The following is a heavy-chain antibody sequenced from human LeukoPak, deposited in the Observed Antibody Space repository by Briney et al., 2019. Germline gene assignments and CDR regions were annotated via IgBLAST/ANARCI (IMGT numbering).Heavy chain of an antibody. Sequence: PSETLSLTCTVSGGSISSYYWSWIRQPPGKGLEWIGYIYYSGSTNYNPSLKSRVTISVDTSKNQFSLKLSSVTAADTAVYYCAGVGVAGTFDYWGQGTLVTVSS. J-gene: IGHJ4*02. CDR1: GGSISSYY. CDR2: IYYSGST. D-gene: IGHD6-19*01. V-gene: IGHV4-59*01. CDR3: AGVGVAGTFDY.